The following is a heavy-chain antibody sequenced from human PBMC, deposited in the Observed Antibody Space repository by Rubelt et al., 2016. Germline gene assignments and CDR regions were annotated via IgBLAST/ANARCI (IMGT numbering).Heavy chain of an antibody. D-gene: IGHD3-22*01. V-gene: IGHV1-2*06. CDR1: GYTFTGYY. Sequence: QVQLVQSGAEVKKPGASVKVSCKASGYTFTGYYLHWVRQAPGQGLEWMGRINPNSGGTNYAQKFQGRVTMTRDTSISTAYIELSRLKSGDTAVYYCARGHHYDTSRYYYADYWGQGTLVTVSS. J-gene: IGHJ4*02. CDR3: ARGHHYDTSRYYYADY. CDR2: INPNSGGT.